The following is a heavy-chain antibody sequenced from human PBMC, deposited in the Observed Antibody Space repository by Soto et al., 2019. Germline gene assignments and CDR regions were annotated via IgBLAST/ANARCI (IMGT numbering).Heavy chain of an antibody. CDR1: GGAFSDYY. CDR3: ARDRDLRI. D-gene: IGHD3-3*01. J-gene: IGHJ4*02. Sequence: QVQLQQWGAGLLKPSETLSLTCAVYGGAFSDYYWSWIRQPPGKGLEWIGEIDHIGTTSYNPSLKRRVTISADMSKKQFSLTLTSVTAAVTALYYCARDRDLRIWGQGTLVAVSS. V-gene: IGHV4-34*01. CDR2: IDHIGTT.